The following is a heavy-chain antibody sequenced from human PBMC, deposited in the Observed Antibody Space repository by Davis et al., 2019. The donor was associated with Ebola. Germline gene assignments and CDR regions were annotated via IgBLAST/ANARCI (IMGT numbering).Heavy chain of an antibody. Sequence: ASVKVSCKASGYTFTGYYMHWVRQAPGQGLEWMGWINPNSGGTNYAQKFQGWVTMTRDTSISTAYMELSRLRSDDTAVYYCARKSAALISRYDRYGMDVWGQGTTVTVSS. J-gene: IGHJ6*02. CDR2: INPNSGGT. V-gene: IGHV1-2*04. D-gene: IGHD3-9*01. CDR1: GYTFTGYY. CDR3: ARKSAALISRYDRYGMDV.